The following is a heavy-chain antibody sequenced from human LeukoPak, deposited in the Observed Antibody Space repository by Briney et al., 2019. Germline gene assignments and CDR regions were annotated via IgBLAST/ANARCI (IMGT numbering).Heavy chain of an antibody. J-gene: IGHJ4*02. D-gene: IGHD3-22*01. Sequence: SVKVSCKASGGTFSSYAISWVRQAPGQGLEWMGRIIPILGIANYAQKFQGRVTITADKSTSTAYMELSSLRSEDTAVYYCARDYDSSGYYYPFDYWGQGTLVTVSS. CDR2: IIPILGIA. V-gene: IGHV1-69*04. CDR3: ARDYDSSGYYYPFDY. CDR1: GGTFSSYA.